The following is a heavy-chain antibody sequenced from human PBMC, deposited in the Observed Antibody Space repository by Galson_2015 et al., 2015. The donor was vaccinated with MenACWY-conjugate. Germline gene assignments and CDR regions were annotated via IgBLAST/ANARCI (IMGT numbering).Heavy chain of an antibody. Sequence: SVKVSCKASGYTFTSYGFSWVRQAPGQGLEWIGWISAYNGNINYAQKFQGRVTMTTDTSTSTAYMELRSLRSDDTAVYYCARRSGWTNGAFDIWGQGTMVTVSS. J-gene: IGHJ3*02. CDR2: ISAYNGNI. V-gene: IGHV1-18*01. CDR1: GYTFTSYG. CDR3: ARRSGWTNGAFDI. D-gene: IGHD6-19*01.